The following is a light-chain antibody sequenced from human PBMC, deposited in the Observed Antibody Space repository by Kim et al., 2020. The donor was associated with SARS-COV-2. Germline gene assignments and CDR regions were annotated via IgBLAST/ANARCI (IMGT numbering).Light chain of an antibody. Sequence: SASVGDRVTITCRASQDISNFLAWIQQRPGEAHRSLIYAASDLQSGVPSRFSGSGSGTDFTLTISSLQPEDFATYYCQQYHGYPYTFGQGTKLEI. J-gene: IGKJ2*01. CDR2: AAS. V-gene: IGKV1-16*01. CDR1: QDISNF. CDR3: QQYHGYPYT.